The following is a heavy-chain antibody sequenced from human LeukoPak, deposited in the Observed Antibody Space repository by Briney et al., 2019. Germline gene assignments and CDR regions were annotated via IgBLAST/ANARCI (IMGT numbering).Heavy chain of an antibody. CDR1: GYSINSGYF. CDR2: IYHSGST. J-gene: IGHJ4*02. CDR3: ARDGRAAAGTIDY. V-gene: IGHV4-38-2*02. Sequence: SETLSLTCTVSGYSINSGYFWGWIRQPPGKGLEWIGSIYHSGSTYYNPSLKSRVTISVDTSKNQFSLKLSSVTAADTAVYYCARDGRAAAGTIDYWGQGTLVTVSS. D-gene: IGHD6-13*01.